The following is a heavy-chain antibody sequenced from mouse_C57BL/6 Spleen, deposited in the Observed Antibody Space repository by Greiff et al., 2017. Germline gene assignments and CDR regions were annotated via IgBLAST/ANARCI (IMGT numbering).Heavy chain of an antibody. J-gene: IGHJ2*01. Sequence: QVQLQQSGAELVRPGTSVKVSCKASGYAFTNYLIEWVKQRPGQGLEWIGVINPGSGGTNYNEKFKGKATLTADKSSSTAYMQLSSLTSEDSAVYFCARGNDGYWIFDYWGQGTTLTVAS. CDR3: ARGNDGYWIFDY. CDR2: INPGSGGT. D-gene: IGHD2-3*01. CDR1: GYAFTNYL. V-gene: IGHV1-54*01.